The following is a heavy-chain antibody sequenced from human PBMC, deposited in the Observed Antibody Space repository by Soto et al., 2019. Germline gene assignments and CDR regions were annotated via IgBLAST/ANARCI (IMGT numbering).Heavy chain of an antibody. Sequence: SETLSLTCTVSGGSISSYYWSWIRQPPGKGLEWIGYIYYSGSTNYNPSLKSRVTISVDTSKNQFSLNLNSVTAADTALYYCARSREQWLVDAFDIWGQGTMVTVSS. CDR1: GGSISSYY. J-gene: IGHJ3*02. CDR3: ARSREQWLVDAFDI. D-gene: IGHD6-19*01. CDR2: IYYSGST. V-gene: IGHV4-59*12.